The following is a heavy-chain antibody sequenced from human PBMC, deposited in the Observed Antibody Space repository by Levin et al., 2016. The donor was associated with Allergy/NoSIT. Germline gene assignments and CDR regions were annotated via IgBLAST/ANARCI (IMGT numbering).Heavy chain of an antibody. D-gene: IGHD3-22*01. CDR3: ARPNGRYDSSGYDAFDI. CDR1: GYTFTGYY. J-gene: IGHJ3*02. V-gene: IGHV1-2*02. Sequence: ASVKVSCKASGYTFTGYYMHWVRQAPGQGLEWMGWINPNSGGTNYAQKFQGRVTMTRDTSISTAYMELSRLRSDDTAVYYCARPNGRYDSSGYDAFDIWGQGTMVTVSS. CDR2: INPNSGGT.